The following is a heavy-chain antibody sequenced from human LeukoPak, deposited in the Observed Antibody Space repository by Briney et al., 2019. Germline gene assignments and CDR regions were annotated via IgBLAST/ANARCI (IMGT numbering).Heavy chain of an antibody. V-gene: IGHV4-61*02. Sequence: SETLSLTCTVSGGSISSGSYYWSWIRQPAGKGLEWIGRTYTSGSTSYNPSLKSRVTISVDTSKNQFSLKLSSVTAADTAVYYCARWLLWFGEWHWGQGTLVTVSS. J-gene: IGHJ4*02. CDR2: TYTSGST. CDR1: GGSISSGSYY. D-gene: IGHD3-10*01. CDR3: ARWLLWFGEWH.